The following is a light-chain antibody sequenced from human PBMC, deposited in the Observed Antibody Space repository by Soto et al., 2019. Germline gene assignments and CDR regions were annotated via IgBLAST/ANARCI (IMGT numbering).Light chain of an antibody. CDR3: AAWSDGLSGYV. J-gene: IGLJ1*01. CDR1: SSNIGGNY. Sequence: QSVLTQPPSASGPPGQTVSISCSGSSSNIGGNYVSWFQQLPGTAPKLLLYENYQRPSGVPDRFSASKSGTSASLAIIGLRSEDEADYYCAAWSDGLSGYVFGTGTKLTVL. CDR2: ENY. V-gene: IGLV1-47*01.